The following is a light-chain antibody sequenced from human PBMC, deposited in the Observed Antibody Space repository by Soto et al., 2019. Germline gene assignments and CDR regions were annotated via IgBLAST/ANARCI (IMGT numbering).Light chain of an antibody. CDR1: SSDVGGYTS. V-gene: IGLV2-8*01. J-gene: IGLJ2*01. CDR3: SSYAGGNNVV. Sequence: QSALTQPPSASGSPGQSVTISCAGTSSDVGGYTSVSWHQQLPGKAPKLVIYEVNKRPSGVPDRFSGSRSGNTASLTVSGLQAEDEADYYCSSYAGGNNVVFGGGTKVTVL. CDR2: EVN.